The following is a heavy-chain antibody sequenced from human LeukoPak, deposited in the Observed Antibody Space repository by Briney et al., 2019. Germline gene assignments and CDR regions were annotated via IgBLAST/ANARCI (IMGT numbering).Heavy chain of an antibody. CDR3: AKDRAQQLVLDF. Sequence: PGGSLRLSCASSGFTFSSYAMSWVRQAPGNGLEWVSNIIGSGSSTYYADSVKGRFTISRDNSKNSLFLQMNSLRAEDTAVYYCAKDRAQQLVLDFWGQGTLVTVSS. CDR1: GFTFSSYA. J-gene: IGHJ4*02. CDR2: IIGSGSST. V-gene: IGHV3-23*01. D-gene: IGHD6-13*01.